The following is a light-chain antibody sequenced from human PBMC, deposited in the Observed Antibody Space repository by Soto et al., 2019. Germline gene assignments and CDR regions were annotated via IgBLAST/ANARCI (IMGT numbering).Light chain of an antibody. V-gene: IGLV4-69*01. J-gene: IGLJ1*01. CDR2: LNSDGSH. CDR1: SGHSSYA. CDR3: QTWAV. Sequence: QLVLTQSPSASASLGASVKLTCTLSSGHSSYAIAWHQQQPEKGPRYLMKLNSDGSHSKGDGIPDRFSGSSSGAERYLTISSLQSEDEADYYCQTWAVFGTGTKLTVL.